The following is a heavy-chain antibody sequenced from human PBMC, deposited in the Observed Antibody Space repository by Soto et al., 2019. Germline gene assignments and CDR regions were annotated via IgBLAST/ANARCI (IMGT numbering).Heavy chain of an antibody. CDR2: IYHSGST. D-gene: IGHD1-1*01. CDR1: GGSISSGGYS. Sequence: QLQLQESGSGLVRPSQTLSLTCAVSGGSISSGGYSWNWIRQPPGKGLEWIGYIYHSGSTLYNPSLKRRVXLXVXXSKNQFSLKLTSVTAADTAVYYCARDQLEGNWFDPWGQGTLVTVSS. V-gene: IGHV4-30-2*01. CDR3: ARDQLEGNWFDP. J-gene: IGHJ5*02.